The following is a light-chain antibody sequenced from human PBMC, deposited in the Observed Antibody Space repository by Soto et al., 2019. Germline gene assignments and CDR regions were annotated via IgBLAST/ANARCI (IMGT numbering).Light chain of an antibody. CDR3: QYYNWYSEA. CDR2: KAS. J-gene: IGKJ1*01. CDR1: QTISSW. Sequence: DIQMTQSPSTLSGSVGDRVTITCRASQTISSWLAWYQQKPGKAPKLLIYKASTLKSGVPSRFSGSGSGTEFTLTISLLQTDDFATYYCQYYNWYSEAFGQGTKLEL. V-gene: IGKV1-5*03.